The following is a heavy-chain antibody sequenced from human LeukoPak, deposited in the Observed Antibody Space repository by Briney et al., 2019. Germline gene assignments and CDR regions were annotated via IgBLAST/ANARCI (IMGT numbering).Heavy chain of an antibody. V-gene: IGHV4-59*08. J-gene: IGHJ4*02. CDR2: ISYSGST. CDR1: AGSISSYY. Sequence: SETLSLTCTVSAGSISSYYWSWIRQPPGRGLEWTGYISYSGSTNYNPSLKSRVTISADTSKNQVSLTLSSVTAADTAVYYCARHPESYFFDYWGQGTLVTVSS. CDR3: ARHPESYFFDY.